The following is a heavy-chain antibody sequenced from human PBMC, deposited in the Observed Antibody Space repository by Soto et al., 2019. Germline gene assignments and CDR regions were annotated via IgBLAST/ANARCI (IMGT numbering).Heavy chain of an antibody. D-gene: IGHD6-19*01. J-gene: IGHJ6*02. CDR3: ARGGSGWYVYYYYGMDG. CDR1: GFTFSSYS. CDR2: ISSSSYI. V-gene: IGHV3-21*01. Sequence: PGGSLRLSCAASGFTFSSYSMNWVRQAPGKGLEWVSSISSSSYIYYADSVKGRFTISRDNAKNSLYLQMNSLRAEDTAVYYCARGGSGWYVYYYYGMDGWGQGTTVTVS.